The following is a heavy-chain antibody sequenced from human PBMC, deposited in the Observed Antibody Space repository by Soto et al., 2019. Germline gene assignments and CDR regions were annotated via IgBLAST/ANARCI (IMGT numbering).Heavy chain of an antibody. Sequence: PGGSLRLSCAASGFTFISYGMHWVRQAPGKGLEWVAVIWYDGSNKYYADSVKGRFTISRDNSKNTLYLQMNSLRAEDTAVYYCARDSAGGSSFFDYWGQGTLVTVSS. J-gene: IGHJ4*02. CDR2: IWYDGSNK. CDR1: GFTFISYG. V-gene: IGHV3-33*01. D-gene: IGHD2-15*01. CDR3: ARDSAGGSSFFDY.